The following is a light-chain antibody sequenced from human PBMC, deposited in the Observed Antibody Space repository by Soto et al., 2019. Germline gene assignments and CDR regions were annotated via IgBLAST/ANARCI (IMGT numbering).Light chain of an antibody. V-gene: IGKV3-11*01. CDR2: DVS. CDR3: QHSSNSIT. Sequence: EIVLTQSPATLALSPGERATLSCRASQSVTTSLAWYQQKPGQAPRLLIHDVSSRATGIPARFSGSGSGTDFTLTISLLEPEDFVVYYCQHSSNSITFGQGTRLEIK. J-gene: IGKJ5*01. CDR1: QSVTTS.